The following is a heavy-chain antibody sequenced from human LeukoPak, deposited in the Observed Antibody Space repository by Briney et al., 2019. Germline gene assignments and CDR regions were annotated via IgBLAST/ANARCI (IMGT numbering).Heavy chain of an antibody. CDR2: IYYSGST. CDR1: GGSISSYY. CDR3: ARDAPARGYSYGYLDL. J-gene: IGHJ2*01. D-gene: IGHD5-18*01. Sequence: SETLSLTCTVSGGSISSYYWRWIRQPPGKGLEWIGYIYYSGSTNYNPSLKSRVTISVDTSKNQFSLKLSSVTAADTAVYYCARDAPARGYSYGYLDLWGRGTLVTVSS. V-gene: IGHV4-59*01.